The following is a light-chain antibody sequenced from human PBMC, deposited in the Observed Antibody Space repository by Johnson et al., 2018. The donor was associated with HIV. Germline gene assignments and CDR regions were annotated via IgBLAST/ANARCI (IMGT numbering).Light chain of an antibody. CDR3: GTWDSSLSACV. J-gene: IGLJ1*01. Sequence: QSVLTQPPSVSAAPGQKVTISGSGSSSNIGNNYVSWYQQLPGTAPKLLIYDNNKRPSRIPDRFSGSKSGTSATLGITGLQTGDEADYYCGTWDSSLSACVFGTGTKVTVL. V-gene: IGLV1-51*01. CDR2: DNN. CDR1: SSNIGNNY.